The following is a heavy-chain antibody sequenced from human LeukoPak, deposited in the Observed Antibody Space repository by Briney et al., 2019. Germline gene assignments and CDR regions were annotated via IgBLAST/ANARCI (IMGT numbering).Heavy chain of an antibody. D-gene: IGHD6-13*01. CDR1: GFTVSNNH. CDR2: ISSGGST. V-gene: IGHV3-53*01. CDR3: ARPTSSWYPWAFDI. J-gene: IGHJ3*02. Sequence: GGSLRLSCAASGFTVSNNHMNWVRQAPGKGLEWVSVISSGGSTYYADSVKGRFTISRDNSKNTLYLQMNSLGAEDTAVYYCARPTSSWYPWAFDIWGQGTMVTVSS.